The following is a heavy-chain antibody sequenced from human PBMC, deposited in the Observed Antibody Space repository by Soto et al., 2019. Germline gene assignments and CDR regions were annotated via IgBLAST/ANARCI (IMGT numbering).Heavy chain of an antibody. D-gene: IGHD4-4*01. CDR2: IHHSGSS. V-gene: IGHV4-4*02. CDR3: ARLGYSTQTYYYYYGMDV. CDR1: GGSISNNNW. Sequence: PSETLSLTCAVSGGSISNNNWWSWVRQPPGKGLEWIGEIHHSGSSNYSPSFQGQVTISADKSISTAYLQWSSLKASDTAMYYCARLGYSTQTYYYYYGMDVWGQGTTVTVSS. J-gene: IGHJ6*02.